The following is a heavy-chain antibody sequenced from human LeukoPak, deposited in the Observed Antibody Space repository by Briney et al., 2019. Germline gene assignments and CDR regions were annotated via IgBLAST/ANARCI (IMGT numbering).Heavy chain of an antibody. CDR2: TSTSGDST. CDR3: VKNGWLDY. J-gene: IGHJ4*02. CDR1: GFTFSSQN. Sequence: GGSLRLSCAASGFTFSSQNMNWARQAPGKGLEWVAYTSTSGDSTKYADSVEGRFTISRDNVENSLYLLMNSLRVDDTAVYYCVKNGWLDYWGQGIVVTVSS. V-gene: IGHV3-21*01. D-gene: IGHD6-19*01.